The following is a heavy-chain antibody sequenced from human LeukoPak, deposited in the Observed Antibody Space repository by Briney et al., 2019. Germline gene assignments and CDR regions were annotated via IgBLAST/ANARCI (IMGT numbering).Heavy chain of an antibody. Sequence: PGGSLRLSCAASGFTFSSYAMSWVRQAPGKGLEWVSAISGSGGSTYYADSVKGRFTISRDNARNSLFLQMNSLRAEDTARYFCARDGAARGSGSFGDWGQGTLVTVSS. D-gene: IGHD3-10*01. CDR1: GFTFSSYA. J-gene: IGHJ4*02. CDR2: ISGSGGST. CDR3: ARDGAARGSGSFGD. V-gene: IGHV3-23*01.